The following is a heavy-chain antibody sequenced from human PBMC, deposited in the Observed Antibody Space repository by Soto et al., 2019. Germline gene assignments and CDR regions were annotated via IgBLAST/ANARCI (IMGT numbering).Heavy chain of an antibody. CDR1: GGTFSSYA. J-gene: IGHJ5*02. CDR3: ARDWEAVAGGVWFDP. D-gene: IGHD6-19*01. CDR2: IIPIFGTA. Sequence: SVKVSCKASGGTFSSYAISWVRQAPGQGLEWMGGIIPIFGTANYAQKFQGRATITADESTSTAYMELSSLRSEDTAVYYCARDWEAVAGGVWFDPWGQGTLVTVSS. V-gene: IGHV1-69*13.